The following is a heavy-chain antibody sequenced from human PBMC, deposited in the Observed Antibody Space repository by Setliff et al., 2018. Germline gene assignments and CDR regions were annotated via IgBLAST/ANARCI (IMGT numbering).Heavy chain of an antibody. Sequence: PSETLSLTCSVSGGSIGSNYWSWMRQPPGKGLEWIGYIHYSGSTSYNPSLKSRVTILVDTSKNQLSLRVNSMTAADTAVYYCARVAEASMRHIAIFGVVPHGFDIWGQGTMVTVSS. CDR1: GGSIGSNY. J-gene: IGHJ3*02. CDR3: ARVAEASMRHIAIFGVVPHGFDI. CDR2: IHYSGST. D-gene: IGHD3-3*01. V-gene: IGHV4-59*01.